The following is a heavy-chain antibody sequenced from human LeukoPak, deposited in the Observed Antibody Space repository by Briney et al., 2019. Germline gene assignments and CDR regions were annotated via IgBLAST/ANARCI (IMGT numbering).Heavy chain of an antibody. CDR3: AKGLRGCSGNACYYFFDF. Sequence: GASLRLSCAASGSTFNDYAMTWVRQAPGEGLEWVSAITGSGSNTYYAASAKGRFTISRDNSKNSLDLQMNSLRAEDTAVYYCAKGLRGCSGNACYYFFDFWGQGALVTVSS. D-gene: IGHD2/OR15-2a*01. J-gene: IGHJ4*02. CDR1: GSTFNDYA. CDR2: ITGSGSNT. V-gene: IGHV3-23*01.